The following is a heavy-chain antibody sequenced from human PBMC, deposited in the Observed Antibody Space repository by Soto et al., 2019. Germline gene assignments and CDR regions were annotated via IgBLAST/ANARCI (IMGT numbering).Heavy chain of an antibody. J-gene: IGHJ3*02. D-gene: IGHD5-18*01. CDR3: ARAGTLYSYGYNDAFGI. Sequence: GGSLRLSCAASGFTFSSYGMHWVRQAPGKGLEWVAVIWYDGSNKYYADSVKGRFTISRDNSKNTLYLQMNSLRAEDRAVNYCARAGTLYSYGYNDAFGIWGQGTMVTVSS. CDR2: IWYDGSNK. V-gene: IGHV3-33*01. CDR1: GFTFSSYG.